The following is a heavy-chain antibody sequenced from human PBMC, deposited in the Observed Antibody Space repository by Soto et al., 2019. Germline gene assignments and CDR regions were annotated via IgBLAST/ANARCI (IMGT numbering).Heavy chain of an antibody. D-gene: IGHD6-6*01. J-gene: IGHJ4*02. V-gene: IGHV1-18*01. CDR2: ISAYNGNT. CDR1: GYTFTSYG. Sequence: ASVKVSCKASGYTFTSYGISWVRQAPGQGLEWMGWISAYNGNTNYAQKLQGRVTMTTDTSTSTAYMELRSLRSDDTAVYYCARDPFRSIAARQRGHSDYWGQGTLVTVSS. CDR3: ARDPFRSIAARQRGHSDY.